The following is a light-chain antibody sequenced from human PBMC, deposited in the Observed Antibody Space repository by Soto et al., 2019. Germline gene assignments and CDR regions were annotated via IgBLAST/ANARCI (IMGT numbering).Light chain of an antibody. CDR1: QSLLHSNGYNY. J-gene: IGKJ4*01. V-gene: IGKV2-28*01. CDR3: MQALQSPT. Sequence: DIVMTQSPLSLPVTPGEPASISCRSSQSLLHSNGYNYLDWYLQKPGQSPQLLIYLGSNRASGXPXXFNGSGSGTDFTLKISRVEAEDVGVYYCMQALQSPTFGGGTKVEIK. CDR2: LGS.